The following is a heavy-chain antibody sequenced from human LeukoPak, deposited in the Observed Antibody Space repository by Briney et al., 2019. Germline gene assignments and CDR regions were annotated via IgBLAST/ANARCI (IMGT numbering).Heavy chain of an antibody. D-gene: IGHD3-10*01. J-gene: IGHJ4*02. V-gene: IGHV3-33*01. CDR3: ARGSGSPEDY. Sequence: GGSLRLSCAASGFTFSSYGMHWVRQAPGKGLEWVAVIWYDGSNKYYADSVKDRLTISRDNSKNTLYLQMNSLRAEDTAVYYCARGSGSPEDYWGQGTLVTVSS. CDR2: IWYDGSNK. CDR1: GFTFSSYG.